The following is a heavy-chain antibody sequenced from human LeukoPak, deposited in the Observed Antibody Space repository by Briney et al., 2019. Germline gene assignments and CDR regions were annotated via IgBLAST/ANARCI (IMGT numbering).Heavy chain of an antibody. D-gene: IGHD6-19*01. CDR3: ARVRYNGGWYIVDY. J-gene: IGHJ4*02. CDR2: IYYSGST. CDR1: GGSISSYY. V-gene: IGHV4-59*01. Sequence: PSETLSLTCTVSGGSISSYYWSWIRQPPGKGLEWIGYIYYSGSTNYNPSLKSRVTISVDTSKNQFSLKLSSVTAADTAVYYCARVRYNGGWYIVDYWGQGTLVTVSS.